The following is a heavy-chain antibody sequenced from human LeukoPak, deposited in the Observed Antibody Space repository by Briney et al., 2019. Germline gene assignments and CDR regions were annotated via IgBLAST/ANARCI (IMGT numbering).Heavy chain of an antibody. J-gene: IGHJ6*02. D-gene: IGHD2-21*01. CDR3: AREDCGPISCNGLDV. CDR1: GFIFTNYA. Sequence: GRSLRLSCAASGFIFTNYAMHWVRQAPGKGLEWVTVISNDETNKFYAGSAKGRFTTSRDNSKSTLYLQMNSLRVEDTAIYYCAREDCGPISCNGLDVWGQGTTVTVSS. CDR2: ISNDETNK. V-gene: IGHV3-30-3*01.